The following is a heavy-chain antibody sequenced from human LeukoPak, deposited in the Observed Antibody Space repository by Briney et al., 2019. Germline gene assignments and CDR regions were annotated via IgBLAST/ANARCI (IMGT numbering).Heavy chain of an antibody. D-gene: IGHD6-19*01. J-gene: IGHJ4*02. Sequence: GRSLRLSCAASGFSFSTYGMHWVRQAPGKGLEWVAVIWYDGSKEYYADSVQGRVNISRDTSKNTLYLQMNSLRVEDTAVYYCAREGSGWYGDYWGQGTLVTVPS. CDR1: GFSFSTYG. CDR2: IWYDGSKE. V-gene: IGHV3-33*01. CDR3: AREGSGWYGDY.